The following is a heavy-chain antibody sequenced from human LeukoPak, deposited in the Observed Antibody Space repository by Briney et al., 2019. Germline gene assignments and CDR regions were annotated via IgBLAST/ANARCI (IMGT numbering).Heavy chain of an antibody. Sequence: GGSLRLSCAASGFTFSSYAMSWVRQAPGKGLEWVSGISGSGSTYYADSVKGRFAISRDNSKNTLYLQMNSLRAEDTAVYYCAKDSPYAYYGSGSYWDYWGQGTLVTVSS. D-gene: IGHD3-10*01. J-gene: IGHJ4*02. CDR3: AKDSPYAYYGSGSYWDY. CDR2: ISGSGST. CDR1: GFTFSSYA. V-gene: IGHV3-23*01.